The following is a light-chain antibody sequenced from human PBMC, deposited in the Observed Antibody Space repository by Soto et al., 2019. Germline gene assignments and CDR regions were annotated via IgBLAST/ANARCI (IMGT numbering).Light chain of an antibody. V-gene: IGKV3-11*01. CDR3: QQRRNWVS. J-gene: IGKJ3*01. CDR2: DTS. Sequence: IPLTQSPAILSLSPGERATLSCRASQSVETYLAWYQQKPGQPPRPLIYDTSKRASGVPARVSGSGSGTDFTLSISSLEPEDFAVYFCQQRRNWVSFGPGTRVD. CDR1: QSVETY.